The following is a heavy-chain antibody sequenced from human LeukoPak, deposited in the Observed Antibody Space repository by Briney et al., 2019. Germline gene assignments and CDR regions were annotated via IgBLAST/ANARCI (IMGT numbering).Heavy chain of an antibody. CDR3: ARHLFLVVVVPAALGWFDP. CDR2: INYSGST. J-gene: IGHJ5*02. V-gene: IGHV4-39*01. CDR1: GGSLSSSSYY. D-gene: IGHD2-2*01. Sequence: KPSQSLSPTCTVSGGSLSSSSYYWGWIRQPPGKGLEGIGSINYSGSTYYNPSLKSRVTISVDSSKNQFSLKLSSVTAADTAVYYCARHLFLVVVVPAALGWFDPWGQGTLVTVSS.